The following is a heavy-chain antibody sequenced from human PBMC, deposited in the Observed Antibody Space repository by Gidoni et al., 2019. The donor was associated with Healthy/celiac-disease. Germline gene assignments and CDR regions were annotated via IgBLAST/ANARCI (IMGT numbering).Heavy chain of an antibody. Sequence: QVQLVQSGAEVKKPGASVKVSCKASGYTFPSYAMHWVRQAPGQRLEWMGWINAGNGNTKYSQKFQGRVTITRDTSASTAYMELSSLRSEDTAVYYCARDPTAAAGTHLFDYWGQGTLVTVSS. V-gene: IGHV1-3*01. J-gene: IGHJ4*02. CDR2: INAGNGNT. D-gene: IGHD6-13*01. CDR1: GYTFPSYA. CDR3: ARDPTAAAGTHLFDY.